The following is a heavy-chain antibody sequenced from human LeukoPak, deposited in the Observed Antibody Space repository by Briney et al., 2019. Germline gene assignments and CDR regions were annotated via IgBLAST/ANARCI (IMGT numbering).Heavy chain of an antibody. CDR2: INHSGST. CDR3: ARGVGYCSSTSCYGSYYFDY. D-gene: IGHD2-2*01. CDR1: GGSFSGYY. J-gene: IGHJ4*02. V-gene: IGHV4-34*01. Sequence: KPSETLSLTCAVYGGSFSGYYWSWIRQPPGKGLEWIGEINHSGSTNYNPSLKSRVTISVDTSKNQFSLKLSSVTAADTAVYYCARGVGYCSSTSCYGSYYFDYWGQGTLVTVSS.